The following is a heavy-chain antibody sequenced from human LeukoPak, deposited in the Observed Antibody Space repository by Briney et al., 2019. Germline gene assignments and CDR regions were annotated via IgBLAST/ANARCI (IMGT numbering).Heavy chain of an antibody. CDR2: ISSSGSTI. Sequence: GGSLRLSCTASGFTFSDYYMSWIRQAPGKGLEWVSYISSSGSTIYYADSVKGRFTISRDNAKNSLYLQMNSLRAEDTAVYYCARYVYDFWSGTIDPWGQGTLVTVSS. CDR1: GFTFSDYY. V-gene: IGHV3-11*01. J-gene: IGHJ5*02. CDR3: ARYVYDFWSGTIDP. D-gene: IGHD3-3*01.